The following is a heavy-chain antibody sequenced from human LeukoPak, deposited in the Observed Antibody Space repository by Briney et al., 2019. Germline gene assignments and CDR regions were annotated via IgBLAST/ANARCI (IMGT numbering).Heavy chain of an antibody. V-gene: IGHV3-30-3*01. Sequence: GGSLRLSCAASGFTFSSYAMHWVRQAPGKGLEWVAVISYDGSNKYYADSVKGRFTISRDNSKNTLYLQMNSLRAEDTAVYYCARVWLPIVRGVTDAFDIWGQGTMVTVSS. J-gene: IGHJ3*02. CDR1: GFTFSSYA. CDR2: ISYDGSNK. D-gene: IGHD3-10*01. CDR3: ARVWLPIVRGVTDAFDI.